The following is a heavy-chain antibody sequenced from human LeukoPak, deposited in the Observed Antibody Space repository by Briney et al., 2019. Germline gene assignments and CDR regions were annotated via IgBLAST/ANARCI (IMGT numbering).Heavy chain of an antibody. CDR2: IYYSGST. Sequence: SVTLSLTCTVSGGSLSRYSWSWIRQPPGKGLEWIGYIYYSGSTNYNPSLKSRVTISLDTSKNQFSLKLSSVTAADTAVYYCARDEGVDASGYYSYWYFDLWGRGTLVTVSS. J-gene: IGHJ2*01. CDR1: GGSLSRYS. CDR3: ARDEGVDASGYYSYWYFDL. V-gene: IGHV4-59*01. D-gene: IGHD3-22*01.